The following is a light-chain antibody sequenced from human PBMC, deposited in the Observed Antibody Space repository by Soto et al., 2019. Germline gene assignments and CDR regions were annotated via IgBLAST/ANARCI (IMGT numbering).Light chain of an antibody. CDR2: KAS. J-gene: IGKJ1*01. CDR1: QSISTW. Sequence: DIPMTQSPSTLSASVGDRVTITCRASQSISTWLAWYQQKPGKVPKLLIYKASSLESGVPLRFSGSGSGTEFTLTISSLQPDDFATYYCQQYNSYPSFGQGTKVEIK. V-gene: IGKV1-5*03. CDR3: QQYNSYPS.